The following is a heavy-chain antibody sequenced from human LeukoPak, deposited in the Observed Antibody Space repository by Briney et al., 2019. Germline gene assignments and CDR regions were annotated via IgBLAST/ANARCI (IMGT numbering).Heavy chain of an antibody. CDR2: IYYSGST. Sequence: SETLSLTCTVSGDSISSSTYSWGWIRQPPGKGLEWIGSIYYSGSTYYNPSLKSRVTISIDTSKNQFSLKLTSVTAADTAVYYCARVIVEDYFDYWGQGTLVTVSS. CDR3: ARVIVEDYFDY. J-gene: IGHJ4*02. D-gene: IGHD3-22*01. V-gene: IGHV4-39*01. CDR1: GDSISSSTYS.